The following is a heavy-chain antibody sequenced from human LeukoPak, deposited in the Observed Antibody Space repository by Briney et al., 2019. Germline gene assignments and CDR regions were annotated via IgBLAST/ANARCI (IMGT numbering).Heavy chain of an antibody. V-gene: IGHV4-34*01. CDR2: INHGGST. CDR3: ASGNYYASMGY. D-gene: IGHD3-10*01. Sequence: PSETLSLTCAVYGGSFSDYYWSWIRQPPGKGLEWIGEINHGGSTYYNPSLRSRVTVSVDTSRSQFSLILSSVTAADTAVYYCASGNYYASMGYWGQGTLVTVSS. J-gene: IGHJ4*02. CDR1: GGSFSDYY.